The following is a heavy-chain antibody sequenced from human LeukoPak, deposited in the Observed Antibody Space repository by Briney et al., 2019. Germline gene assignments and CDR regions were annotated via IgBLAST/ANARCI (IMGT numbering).Heavy chain of an antibody. D-gene: IGHD3-9*01. Sequence: PGGSLRLSCAASGFTFSSYSMNWVRQAPGKGPEWVSSISSSSSYIYYADSVKGRFTISRDNAKNSLYLQMNSLRAEDTAVYYCARDILTGYYGGSAYWGQGTLVTVSS. CDR3: ARDILTGYYGGSAY. J-gene: IGHJ4*02. CDR2: ISSSSSYI. CDR1: GFTFSSYS. V-gene: IGHV3-21*01.